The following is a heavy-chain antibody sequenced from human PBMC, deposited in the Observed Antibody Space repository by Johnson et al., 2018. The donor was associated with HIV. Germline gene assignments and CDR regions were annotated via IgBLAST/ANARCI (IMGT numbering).Heavy chain of an antibody. D-gene: IGHD1-14*01. V-gene: IGHV3-23*04. CDR2: ISGSGSST. J-gene: IGHJ3*02. CDR3: AFLTDRISAFDI. CDR1: GFTFSSYA. Sequence: VQLVESGGGLVQPGRSLRLSCAASGFTFSSYAMSWVRQAPGQGLEWVSAISGSGSSTDYADSVKGRFTISRDNSKNTLYLQMNSLRAEDTAVYYCAFLTDRISAFDIGGQGTMVTVSS.